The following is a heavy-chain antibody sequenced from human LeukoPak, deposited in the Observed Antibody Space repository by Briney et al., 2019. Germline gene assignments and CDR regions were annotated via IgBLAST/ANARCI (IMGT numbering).Heavy chain of an antibody. CDR2: INPIGGTT. CDR1: GDTFTNYY. V-gene: IGHV1-46*01. Sequence: GASVRVSCKASGDTFTNYYIHWVRQAPGQGLEWMTMINPIGGTTTYAQNFQDRVTVTTDISTSTAYMELSSLTSEDTAVYYCARTRGYYFDYWGQGTLVTVSS. J-gene: IGHJ4*02. CDR3: ARTRGYYFDY.